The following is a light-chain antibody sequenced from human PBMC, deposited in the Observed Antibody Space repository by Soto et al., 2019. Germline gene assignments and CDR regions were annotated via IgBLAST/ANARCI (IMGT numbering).Light chain of an antibody. J-gene: IGKJ1*01. V-gene: IGKV3-20*01. CDR3: KQYGGSPRT. CDR1: QSVGKS. Sequence: EIVLTQSPGTLSLSPGERATLSCRASQSVGKSLAWYQQKPGQAPRLLIYGAYTRATGIQDRFSGSGSGTDFTLTIRRLEPEDFAVYYCKQYGGSPRTFGQGTKVDIK. CDR2: GAY.